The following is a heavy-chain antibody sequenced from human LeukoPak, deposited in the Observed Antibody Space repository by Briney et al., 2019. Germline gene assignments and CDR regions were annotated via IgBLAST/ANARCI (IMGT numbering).Heavy chain of an antibody. Sequence: GGSLRLSCAASGFTFSSYTMNWVRQAPGKGLEWVSSISSRSSYINYADSVKGRFTISRDNAKNSLYLQMNSLRAEDTAVYYCAREVRIAASGRAFDMWGQGTMVTVS. CDR1: GFTFSSYT. J-gene: IGHJ3*02. CDR3: AREVRIAASGRAFDM. CDR2: ISSRSSYI. D-gene: IGHD6-13*01. V-gene: IGHV3-21*01.